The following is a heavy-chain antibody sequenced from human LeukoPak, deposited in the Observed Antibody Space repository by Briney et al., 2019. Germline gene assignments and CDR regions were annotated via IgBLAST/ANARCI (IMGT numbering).Heavy chain of an antibody. CDR3: ARRGKELPAIQTSNDLDY. Sequence: TSETLSLTCTVSGGSISSYYWSWIRQPPGKGLEWIGEINHSGSTNYNPSLKSRVTISVDTSKNQFSLKLSSVTAADTAVYYCARRGKELPAIQTSNDLDYWGQGTLVTVSS. D-gene: IGHD2-2*02. CDR2: INHSGST. J-gene: IGHJ4*02. CDR1: GGSISSYY. V-gene: IGHV4-34*01.